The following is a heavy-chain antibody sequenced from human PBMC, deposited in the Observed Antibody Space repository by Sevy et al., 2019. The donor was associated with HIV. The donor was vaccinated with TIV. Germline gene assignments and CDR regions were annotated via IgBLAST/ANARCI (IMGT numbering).Heavy chain of an antibody. CDR1: GFTFGRYA. D-gene: IGHD2-15*01. CDR2: ISYDGGKT. CDR3: TRDGGGDYYDY. J-gene: IGHJ4*02. Sequence: GGSLRLSCTASGFTFGRYAMHWVRQAPGQGLESVAVISYDGGKTYHADSVKGRFTISRANSENTLYLQMNSLRAEDTAVYYCTRDGGGDYYDYWGLGTLVTVSS. V-gene: IGHV3-30*04.